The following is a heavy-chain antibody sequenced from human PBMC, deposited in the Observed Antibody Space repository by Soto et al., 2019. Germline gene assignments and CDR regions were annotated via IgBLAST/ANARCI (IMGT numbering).Heavy chain of an antibody. CDR2: VTGSGSST. V-gene: IGHV3-23*01. J-gene: IGHJ4*02. D-gene: IGHD6-6*01. CDR1: GFTFSTYA. Sequence: EVQLLESGGGLVQPGGSLRLSCAASGFTFSTYAMTWVRQAPGKGREWVSDVTGSGSSTYYADSVKGRFTISRDNSKTTLKLQRNSRRAEDTAIYFCAKISNSISSSDYWGQGTLVTVSS. CDR3: AKISNSISSSDY.